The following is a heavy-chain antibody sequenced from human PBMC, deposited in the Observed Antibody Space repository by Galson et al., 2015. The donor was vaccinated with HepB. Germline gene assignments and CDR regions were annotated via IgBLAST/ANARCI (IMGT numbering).Heavy chain of an antibody. CDR2: IIPIFGTA. J-gene: IGHJ6*03. Sequence: SVKVSCKASGGTFSSYAISWVRQAPGQGLEWMGGIIPIFGTANYAQKFQGRVTITADESTSTAYMELSSLRSEDTAVYYCAGNFQYCSSTSCHISAKYYYYYMDVWGKGTTVTVSS. CDR1: GGTFSSYA. V-gene: IGHV1-69*13. CDR3: AGNFQYCSSTSCHISAKYYYYYMDV. D-gene: IGHD2-2*02.